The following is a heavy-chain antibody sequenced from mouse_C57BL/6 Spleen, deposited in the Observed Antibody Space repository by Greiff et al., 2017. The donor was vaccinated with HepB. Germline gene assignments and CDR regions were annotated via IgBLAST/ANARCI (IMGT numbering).Heavy chain of an antibody. V-gene: IGHV5-4*01. CDR2: ISDGGSYT. J-gene: IGHJ2*01. CDR1: GFTFSSYA. CDR3: ASIYDGPYYFDY. D-gene: IGHD2-3*01. Sequence: EVQVVESGGGLVKPGGSLKLSCAASGFTFSSYAMSWVRQTPEKRLEWVATISDGGSYTYYPDNVKGRFTISRDNAKNNLYMQMSHLKSEDTAMYYCASIYDGPYYFDYWGQGTTVTVSS.